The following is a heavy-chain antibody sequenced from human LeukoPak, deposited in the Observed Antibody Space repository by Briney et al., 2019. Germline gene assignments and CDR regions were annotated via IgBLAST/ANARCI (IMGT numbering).Heavy chain of an antibody. CDR3: AGRVTGYSSGYVY. CDR1: GITFSNYA. Sequence: SGGSLRLSCVASGITFSNYAVSWVRQAPEKGLDWVSVISGSAHKIRYANSVKGRFTISRDNSENIVYLQMTNLRAEDTAVYYCAGRVTGYSSGYVYWGQGTLVTVSS. D-gene: IGHD5-18*01. V-gene: IGHV3-23*01. J-gene: IGHJ4*02. CDR2: ISGSAHKI.